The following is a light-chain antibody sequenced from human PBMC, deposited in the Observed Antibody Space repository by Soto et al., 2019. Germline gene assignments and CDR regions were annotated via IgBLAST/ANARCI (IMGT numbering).Light chain of an antibody. V-gene: IGLV2-14*01. Sequence: QSALTQPASMSGSPGQSITISCTRTSSDVGGYDYVSWYQQHPGKAPKLIFFEVTNRPSGVSNRFSASKSGNTASLTISGLQAEDEADYYCSSYTSSTSVVFGGGTKLTVL. CDR1: SSDVGGYDY. CDR2: EVT. J-gene: IGLJ2*01. CDR3: SSYTSSTSVV.